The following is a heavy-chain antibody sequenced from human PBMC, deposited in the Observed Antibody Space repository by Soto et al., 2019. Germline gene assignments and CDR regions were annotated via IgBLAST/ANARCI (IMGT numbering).Heavy chain of an antibody. CDR3: AKVRYSSSWHDAFDI. J-gene: IGHJ3*02. CDR1: GFTFSSYA. D-gene: IGHD6-13*01. V-gene: IGHV3-23*01. CDR2: ISGSGGST. Sequence: HPGGSLRLSCAASGFTFSSYAMSWVRQAPGKGLEWVSAISGSGGSTYYADSVKGRFTISRDISKNTLYLQMNSLRAEDTAVYYCAKVRYSSSWHDAFDIWGQGTMVTVSS.